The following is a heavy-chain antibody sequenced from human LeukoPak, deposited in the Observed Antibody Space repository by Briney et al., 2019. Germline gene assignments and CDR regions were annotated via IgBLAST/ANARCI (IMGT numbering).Heavy chain of an antibody. V-gene: IGHV1-18*01. CDR3: ARDYRARVGRHSDLGGECDY. Sequence: GASVKVSCKASGYTFTSYGFSWVRQAPGQGLEWMGWISAYNGDTKYAQRYQGRVTLTTDTSTGTAYMELRSLRYDDKAVYYCARDYRARVGRHSDLGGECDYWGQGTLVTVSS. CDR2: ISAYNGDT. D-gene: IGHD1-26*01. J-gene: IGHJ4*02. CDR1: GYTFTSYG.